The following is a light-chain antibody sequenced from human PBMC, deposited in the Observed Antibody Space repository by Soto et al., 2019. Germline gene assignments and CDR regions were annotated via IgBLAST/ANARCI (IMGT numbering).Light chain of an antibody. CDR2: KAS. V-gene: IGKV1-5*03. J-gene: IGKJ1*01. CDR1: QSISRS. Sequence: DIQMTQSPSTLSASVGDRFTITCRASQSISRSLAWYQQKPGKAPKILIYKASSLESGVPSRFSGSGSGTEFTLTISSLQPDDFATYYCQQYNGYRWTFGQGTKADIK. CDR3: QQYNGYRWT.